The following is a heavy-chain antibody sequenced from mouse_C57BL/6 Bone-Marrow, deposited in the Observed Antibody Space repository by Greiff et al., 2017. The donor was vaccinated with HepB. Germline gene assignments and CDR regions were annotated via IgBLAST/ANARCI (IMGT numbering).Heavy chain of an antibody. CDR3: AICYLDAMDY. J-gene: IGHJ4*01. D-gene: IGHD6-1*01. CDR2: IYPGDGDT. Sequence: VQLQESGPELVKPGASVKISCKASGYAFSSSWMNWVKQRPGKGLEWIGRIYPGDGDTNYNGKFKGKATLTADKSSSTAYMQLSSLTSEDSAVYFCAICYLDAMDYWGQGTSVTVSS. V-gene: IGHV1-82*01. CDR1: GYAFSSSW.